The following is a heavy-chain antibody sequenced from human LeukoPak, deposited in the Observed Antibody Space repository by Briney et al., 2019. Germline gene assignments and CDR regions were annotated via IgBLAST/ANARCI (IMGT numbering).Heavy chain of an antibody. CDR3: ARDSERYSSGLEPLDY. V-gene: IGHV1-2*06. CDR2: INPNSGGT. CDR1: GGIFSSYA. D-gene: IGHD6-19*01. J-gene: IGHJ4*02. Sequence: VKVSCKASGGIFSSYAINWVRQAPGQGLEWMGRINPNSGGTNYAQKFQGRVTMTRDTSISTAYMELSRLRSDDTAVYYCARDSERYSSGLEPLDYWGQGTLVTVSS.